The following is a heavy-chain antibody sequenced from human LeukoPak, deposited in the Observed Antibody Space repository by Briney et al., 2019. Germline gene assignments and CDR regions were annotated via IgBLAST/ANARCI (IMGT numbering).Heavy chain of an antibody. Sequence: GGSLRLSCAASGFTFSSYAMSWVRQAPGKGLEWVSAISGSGGSTYYADSVKGRFTISRDNSKNTLYLQMSSLRAEDTAVYYCAEVVAVAGTLGLDPWGQGTLVTVSS. D-gene: IGHD6-19*01. CDR1: GFTFSSYA. V-gene: IGHV3-23*01. CDR3: AEVVAVAGTLGLDP. J-gene: IGHJ5*02. CDR2: ISGSGGST.